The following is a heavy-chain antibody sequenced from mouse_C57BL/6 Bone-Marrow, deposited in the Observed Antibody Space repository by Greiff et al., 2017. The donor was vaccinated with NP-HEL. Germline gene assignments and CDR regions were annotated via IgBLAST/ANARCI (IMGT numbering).Heavy chain of an antibody. V-gene: IGHV2-3*01. CDR3: AKPKILTTVVSRYWYFDV. D-gene: IGHD1-1*01. CDR1: GFSLTSYG. J-gene: IGHJ1*03. CDR2: IWGDGST. Sequence: VQLVESGPGLVAPSQSLSITCTVSGFSLTSYGVSWVRQPPGKGLEWLGVIWGDGSTNYHSALISRLSISKDNSKSQVFLKLNSLQPDDTATYYCAKPKILTTVVSRYWYFDVWGTGTTVTVSS.